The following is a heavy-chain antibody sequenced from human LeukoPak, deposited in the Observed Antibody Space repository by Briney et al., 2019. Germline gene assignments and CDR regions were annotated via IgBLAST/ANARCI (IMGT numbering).Heavy chain of an antibody. CDR1: GFTFSGYS. CDR3: ARVTMVRGVDY. J-gene: IGHJ4*02. Sequence: PGGSLRLSCAASGFTFSGYSMNWVRQAPGEGLEWVSYISSSSSPIYYADFVKGRFTISRDNTKNSLYLQMNSLRAEDTAVYYCARVTMVRGVDYWGQGTLVTVSS. V-gene: IGHV3-48*04. CDR2: ISSSSSPI. D-gene: IGHD3-10*01.